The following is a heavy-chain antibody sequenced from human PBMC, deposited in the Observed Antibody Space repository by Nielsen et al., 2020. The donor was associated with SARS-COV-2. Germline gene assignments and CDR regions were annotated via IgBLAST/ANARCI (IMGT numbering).Heavy chain of an antibody. CDR2: ISSGSSYI. Sequence: VRQPSGKGLEWVSSISSGSSYIYYADSVKGRFTISRDNAKNSLYLQMNSLRAEDTAVYYCAREGGVVVVPAAIDYWGQGTLVTVSS. V-gene: IGHV3-21*01. J-gene: IGHJ4*02. CDR3: AREGGVVVVPAAIDY. D-gene: IGHD2-2*02.